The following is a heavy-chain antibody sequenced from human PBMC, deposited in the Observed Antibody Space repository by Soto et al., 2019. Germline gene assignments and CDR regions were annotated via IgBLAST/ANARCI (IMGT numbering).Heavy chain of an antibody. J-gene: IGHJ4*02. CDR2: ISGNGDNT. CDR3: ANTWRGLGTYYPVAY. V-gene: IGHV3-23*01. Sequence: EVQLLESGGGLVQPGGSLRLSCAASGFSFSSYAMNWVRQAPGKGLEWVSGISGNGDNTFYADSVKGRLTISRDNSKNTLYLQMNSRRAEDAAVYYCANTWRGLGTYYPVAYWGQGTLVTVSS. CDR1: GFSFSSYA. D-gene: IGHD3-10*01.